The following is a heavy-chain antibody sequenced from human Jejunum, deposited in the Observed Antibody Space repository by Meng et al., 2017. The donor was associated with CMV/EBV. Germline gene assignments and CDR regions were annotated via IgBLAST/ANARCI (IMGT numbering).Heavy chain of an antibody. CDR3: ARHRSGGDSEFDY. J-gene: IGHJ4*02. V-gene: IGHV3-66*04. D-gene: IGHD1-26*01. CDR1: GFTVNNNC. Sequence: ASGFTVNNNCSSWVRQAPGKGLEWVSTLYSGGSTYYADSVKGQFTISRDNSKNTLYLQMNSLRAEDTAVYYCARHRSGGDSEFDYWGQGTLVTVSS. CDR2: LYSGGST.